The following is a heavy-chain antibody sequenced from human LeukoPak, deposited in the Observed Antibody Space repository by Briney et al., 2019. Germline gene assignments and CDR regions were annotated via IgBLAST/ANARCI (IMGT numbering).Heavy chain of an antibody. J-gene: IGHJ4*02. CDR3: AKIPIYCSGGSCYTPY. CDR2: ISGSGGST. Sequence: GGSLRLSCAASGFTFSSYAMSWVRQAPGKGLECVSTISGSGGSTYYADSVKGRFTISRDNSKNTLYLQMNSLRAEDTAVYYCAKIPIYCSGGSCYTPYWGQGTLVTVSS. V-gene: IGHV3-23*01. D-gene: IGHD2-15*01. CDR1: GFTFSSYA.